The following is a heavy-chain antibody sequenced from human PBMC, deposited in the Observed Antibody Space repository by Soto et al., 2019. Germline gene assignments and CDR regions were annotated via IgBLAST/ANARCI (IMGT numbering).Heavy chain of an antibody. CDR3: ARTLGNYPFDY. CDR1: GGSISNYF. V-gene: IGHV4-59*01. J-gene: IGHJ4*02. Sequence: SETLSLTCTVFGGSISNYFWSWIRQPLGKRLEWIGYGHYSGSTNYNPSLKSRVTISVDTSKNQFSLRLSSVTAADTAVYYCARTLGNYPFDYWGQGALVTVSS. D-gene: IGHD3-10*01. CDR2: GHYSGST.